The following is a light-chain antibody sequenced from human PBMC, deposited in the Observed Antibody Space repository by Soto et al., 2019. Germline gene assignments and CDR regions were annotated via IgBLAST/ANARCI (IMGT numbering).Light chain of an antibody. CDR2: GAS. CDR3: QQYHNSILM. Sequence: ENVLPQSPGTLSLSPGERATLSCRASQSVSSSHLAWYQQKPGQAPRLLMYGASSRATGIPDRFSGGGSGADFTLTISRLEPEDFGVYYCQQYHNSILMFGQGTKVEIK. CDR1: QSVSSSH. J-gene: IGKJ1*01. V-gene: IGKV3-20*01.